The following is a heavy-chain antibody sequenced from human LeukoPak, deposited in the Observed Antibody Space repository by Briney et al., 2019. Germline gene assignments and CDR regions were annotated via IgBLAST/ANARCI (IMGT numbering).Heavy chain of an antibody. CDR1: GFTFSTYG. CDR2: IRYDGSNK. CDR3: AKDSRTYFYGSGSFSLPKRPLGYFDH. J-gene: IGHJ4*02. D-gene: IGHD3-10*01. Sequence: GGSLRLSCAASGFTFSTYGMHWVRQAPGKGLEWVAFIRYDGSNKYYADSVKGRFTISRDNSKNTLYPQMNSLRAEDTAVYYCAKDSRTYFYGSGSFSLPKRPLGYFDHWGQGTLATVSA. V-gene: IGHV3-30*02.